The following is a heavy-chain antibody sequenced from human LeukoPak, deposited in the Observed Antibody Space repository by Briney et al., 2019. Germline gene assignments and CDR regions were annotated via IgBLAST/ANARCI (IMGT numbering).Heavy chain of an antibody. CDR2: IYYSGTT. CDR1: GGSVINTNW. J-gene: IGHJ4*02. CDR3: ARDKRDGYNGDFDY. Sequence: PSETLSLTCGVSGGSVINTNWWTWVRQPPGKGLEWIGYIYYSGTTNYNPSLKSRVTISVDTSKNQFSLNLSSVTAADTAVYYCARDKRDGYNGDFDYWGQGTLVTVSS. V-gene: IGHV4-4*02. D-gene: IGHD5-24*01.